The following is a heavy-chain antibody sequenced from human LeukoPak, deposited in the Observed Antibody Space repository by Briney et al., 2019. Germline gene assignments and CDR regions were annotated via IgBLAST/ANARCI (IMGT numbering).Heavy chain of an antibody. V-gene: IGHV3-23*01. D-gene: IGHD2-2*02. Sequence: GGSLRLSCAASGFTFSSYGMSWVRQAPGKGVEWVSAISGSGDSTYYADSVKGRFTISRDNPKNTLYLQMHSLRAEDTAVYYCAKTRVPAAIRGQGRWLKDFDYWGQGTLVTVSS. CDR2: ISGSGDST. CDR3: AKTRVPAAIRGQGRWLKDFDY. CDR1: GFTFSSYG. J-gene: IGHJ4*02.